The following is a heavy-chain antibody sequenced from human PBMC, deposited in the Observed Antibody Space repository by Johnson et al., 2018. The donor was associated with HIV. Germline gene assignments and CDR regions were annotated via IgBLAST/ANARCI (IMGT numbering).Heavy chain of an antibody. CDR2: INWNGGST. CDR1: GFTFGDYG. J-gene: IGHJ3*02. Sequence: MQLVESGGGVARPGGSLRLSCAASGFTFGDYGKSWVRQVPGKGLEWVSGINWNGGSTGYADSVKGRFTISRDNAKNSLYLQMNSLTVEDTALYYCARADRDSGTYHDAFDIWGQGTMVTVSS. V-gene: IGHV3-20*04. D-gene: IGHD1-26*01. CDR3: ARADRDSGTYHDAFDI.